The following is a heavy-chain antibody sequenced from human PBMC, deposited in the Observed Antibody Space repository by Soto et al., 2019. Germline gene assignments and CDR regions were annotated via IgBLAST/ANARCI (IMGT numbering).Heavy chain of an antibody. D-gene: IGHD6-6*01. Sequence: GGSLRLSCAASGFTFSSYAMIWVRQAPGKGLEWVSAISGSGGSTYYADSVKGRFTISRDNSKNTLYLQMNSLRAEDTAVYYCAKSSSYSSSSHFDYWGQGTLVTVSS. CDR3: AKSSSYSSSSHFDY. J-gene: IGHJ4*02. CDR1: GFTFSSYA. CDR2: ISGSGGST. V-gene: IGHV3-23*01.